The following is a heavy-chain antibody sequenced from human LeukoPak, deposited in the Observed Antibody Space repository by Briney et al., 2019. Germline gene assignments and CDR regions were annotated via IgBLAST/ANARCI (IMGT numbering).Heavy chain of an antibody. V-gene: IGHV4-34*01. J-gene: IGHJ4*02. CDR3: ATGPTVTTF. CDR1: GGSFSGYY. CDR2: INHSGST. D-gene: IGHD4-17*01. Sequence: PSETLSLACAVYGGSFSGYYWSWIRQPPGKGLEWIGEINHSGSTNYNPSLKSRVTISVDTSKNQFSLKLSSVTAADTAVYYCATGPTVTTFWGQGTLVTVSS.